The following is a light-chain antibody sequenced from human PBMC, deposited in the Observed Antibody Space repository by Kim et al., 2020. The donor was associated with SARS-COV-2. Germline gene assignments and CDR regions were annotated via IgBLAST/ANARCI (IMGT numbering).Light chain of an antibody. CDR1: QSVSSNY. CDR2: GAS. CDR3: QQYGDSPLT. J-gene: IGKJ4*01. Sequence: SPVERATLSCRASQSVSSNYLAWYQQKAGQAPRLLIYGASSRATGIPDRFSGSGSGTDFTLTISRLEPEDFGVYYCQQYGDSPLTFGGGTKVDIK. V-gene: IGKV3-20*01.